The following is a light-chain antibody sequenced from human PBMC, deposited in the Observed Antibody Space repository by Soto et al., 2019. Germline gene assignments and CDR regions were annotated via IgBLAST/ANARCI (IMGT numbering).Light chain of an antibody. V-gene: IGKV3-20*01. CDR3: QQYGSSPFT. J-gene: IGKJ3*01. Sequence: EIELTQSPGTLYLSPGERATLSCRASPSVSSSYLAWHQQNPGQAPRLPIYGASSRATGIPDRFSGSGSGTDFTLTISRLEPEDFAVYYCQQYGSSPFTFGPGTKVDIK. CDR2: GAS. CDR1: PSVSSSY.